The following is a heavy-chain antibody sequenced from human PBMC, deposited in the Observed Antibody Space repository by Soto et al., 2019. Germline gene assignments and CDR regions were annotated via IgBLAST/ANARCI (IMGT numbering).Heavy chain of an antibody. CDR3: AKDDDSSGYYCLDY. J-gene: IGHJ4*02. CDR1: GFTFSSYG. CDR2: ISYDGSNK. V-gene: IGHV3-30*18. Sequence: GGSLRLSYAASGFTFSSYGMHWVRQAPGKGLEWVAVISYDGSNKYYADSVKGRFTISRDNSKNTLYLQMNSLRAEDTAVYYCAKDDDSSGYYCLDYWGQGTLVTVSS. D-gene: IGHD3-22*01.